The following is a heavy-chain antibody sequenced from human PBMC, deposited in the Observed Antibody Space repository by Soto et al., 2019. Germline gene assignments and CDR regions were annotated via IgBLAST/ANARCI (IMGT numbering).Heavy chain of an antibody. CDR1: GFTFSSYG. V-gene: IGHV3-30*03. CDR3: ARDSSSFDAFDI. D-gene: IGHD6-13*01. CDR2: ISYDGSNK. Sequence: GGSLRLSCAASGFTFSSYGMHWVRQAPGKGLEWVAVISYDGSNKYYADSVKGRFTISRDNSKNTLYLQMNSLRAEDTAVYYCARDSSSFDAFDIWGQGTMVTVSS. J-gene: IGHJ3*02.